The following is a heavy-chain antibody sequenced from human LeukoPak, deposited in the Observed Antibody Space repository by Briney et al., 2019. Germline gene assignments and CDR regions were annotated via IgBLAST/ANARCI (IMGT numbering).Heavy chain of an antibody. Sequence: PSETLSLTCTVSGGSISSGGYYWSWIRQHPGKGLEWIGYIYYSGSTYYNPSLKSRVTISVDTSKNQFSLKPSSVTAADTAVYYCASWNPVTTSWYEYFQHWGQGTLVAVSS. CDR3: ASWNPVTTSWYEYFQH. J-gene: IGHJ1*01. D-gene: IGHD4-17*01. CDR2: IYYSGST. V-gene: IGHV4-31*03. CDR1: GGSISSGGYY.